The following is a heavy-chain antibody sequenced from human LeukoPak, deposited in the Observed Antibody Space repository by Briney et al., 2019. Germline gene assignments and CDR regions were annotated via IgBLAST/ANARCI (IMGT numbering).Heavy chain of an antibody. CDR1: GYTFTSYG. J-gene: IGHJ4*02. V-gene: IGHV1-18*03. D-gene: IGHD3-3*01. CDR3: ARDLHGYYDFWSGYYIDY. CDR2: ISAYNGNR. Sequence: GASVKLSCTASGYTFTSYGISWVRQAPGQGLEWMGWISAYNGNRNYAQKLQGRVTMTTDTSTSTAYMELRSLRSDDMAVYYCARDLHGYYDFWSGYYIDYWGQGTLVTVSS.